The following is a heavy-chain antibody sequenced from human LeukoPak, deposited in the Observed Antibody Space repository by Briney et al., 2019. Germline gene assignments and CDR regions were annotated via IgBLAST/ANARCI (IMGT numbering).Heavy chain of an antibody. CDR1: GFTFSSYG. Sequence: GGSLRLSCAASGFTFSSYGMHWARQAPGKGLEWVAVISYDGSNKYYADSVKGRFTISRDNSKNTLYLQMNSLRAEDTAVYYCAKGTDSSGWSGDWFDPWGQGTLVTVSS. D-gene: IGHD6-19*01. V-gene: IGHV3-30*18. CDR3: AKGTDSSGWSGDWFDP. CDR2: ISYDGSNK. J-gene: IGHJ5*02.